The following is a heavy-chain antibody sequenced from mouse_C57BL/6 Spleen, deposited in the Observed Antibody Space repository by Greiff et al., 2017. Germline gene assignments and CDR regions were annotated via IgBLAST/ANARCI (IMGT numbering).Heavy chain of an antibody. CDR3: ARKGYYGSSYDWYFDV. CDR2: IYPRSGNT. CDR1: GYTFTSYG. J-gene: IGHJ1*03. V-gene: IGHV1-81*01. Sequence: QVQLQQSGAELARPGASVKLSCKASGYTFTSYGISWVKQRTGQGLEWIGEIYPRSGNTYYNEKFKGKATLTADKSSSTSYMELRSLTSEDSAVYFCARKGYYGSSYDWYFDVWGTGTTVTVAS. D-gene: IGHD1-1*01.